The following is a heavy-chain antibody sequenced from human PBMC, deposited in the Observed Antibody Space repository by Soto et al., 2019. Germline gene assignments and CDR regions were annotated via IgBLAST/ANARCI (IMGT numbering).Heavy chain of an antibody. CDR1: GFSLSNARMG. Sequence: GTLRKTCSVCGFSLSNARMGVSWISQPPGKALEWLAHIFSNDEKSYSTSLKSRLTISKDASKSQVVLTMTNMDPVDTATYYCARIVTTGDGYHDYYHGMDVWGKGTTVTVSS. CDR3: ARIVTTGDGYHDYYHGMDV. V-gene: IGHV2-26*01. CDR2: IFSNDEK. D-gene: IGHD5-12*01. J-gene: IGHJ6*04.